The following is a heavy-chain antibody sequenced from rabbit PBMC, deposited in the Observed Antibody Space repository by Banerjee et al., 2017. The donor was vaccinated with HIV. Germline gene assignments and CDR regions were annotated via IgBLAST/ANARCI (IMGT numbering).Heavy chain of an antibody. D-gene: IGHD4-1*01. Sequence: QEQLEESGGGLVKPGASLTLTCTASGFSFSSNYYMCWVRQAPGKGLEWIACIYAGNSDSTYYATWAKGRFTISKTSSTTVTLQMTSLTAADTATYFCARDLAGAIGWNFNLWGPGTLSPS. CDR3: ARDLAGAIGWNFNL. V-gene: IGHV1S45*01. J-gene: IGHJ4*01. CDR2: IYAGNSDST. CDR1: GFSFSSNYY.